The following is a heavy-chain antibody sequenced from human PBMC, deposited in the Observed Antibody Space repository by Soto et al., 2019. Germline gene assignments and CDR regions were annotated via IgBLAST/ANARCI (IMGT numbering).Heavy chain of an antibody. Sequence: GGSLRLSCAASGFTFSSYWMHWVRQAPGKGLVWVSRINSDGSSTSYADSVKGRFTISRDNAKNTLYLQMNSLRAEDTAVYYCASTYYYGSGSYLNYYYYGMDVWGQGTTVTVSS. V-gene: IGHV3-74*01. J-gene: IGHJ6*02. CDR2: INSDGSST. D-gene: IGHD3-10*01. CDR1: GFTFSSYW. CDR3: ASTYYYGSGSYLNYYYYGMDV.